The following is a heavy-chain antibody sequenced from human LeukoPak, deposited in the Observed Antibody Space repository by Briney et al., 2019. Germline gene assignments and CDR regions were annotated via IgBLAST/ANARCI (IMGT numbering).Heavy chain of an antibody. D-gene: IGHD3-10*02. CDR2: ISSSSIYI. V-gene: IGHV3-21*01. Sequence: GGSLRLSCAASGFTFSSYSMNWVRQAPGKGLEWVSSISSSSIYIYYADSVKGRYTISRDNAKNSLYLQMNSLRAEDTAVYYCAELGITMIGGVWGKGTTVTISS. J-gene: IGHJ6*04. CDR1: GFTFSSYS. CDR3: AELGITMIGGV.